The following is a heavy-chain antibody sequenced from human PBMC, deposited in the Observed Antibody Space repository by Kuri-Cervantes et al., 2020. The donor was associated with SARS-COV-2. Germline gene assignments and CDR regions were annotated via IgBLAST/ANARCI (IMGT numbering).Heavy chain of an antibody. CDR1: GYTLTGLS. D-gene: IGHD5-18*01. Sequence: ASVKVSCKVSGYTLTGLSMHWVRQAPGKGLEWMGGFDPEDGETIYAQKFQGRVTMTEDTSTDTAYMELSSLRSEDTAVYYCATTDTAMVPEFDYWGQGTLVTVSS. CDR3: ATTDTAMVPEFDY. J-gene: IGHJ4*02. V-gene: IGHV1-24*01. CDR2: FDPEDGET.